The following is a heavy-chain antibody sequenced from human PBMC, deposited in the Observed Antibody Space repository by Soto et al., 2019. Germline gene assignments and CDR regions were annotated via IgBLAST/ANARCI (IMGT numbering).Heavy chain of an antibody. D-gene: IGHD3-10*01. CDR1: GASIRNHY. CDR2: IYHSGST. J-gene: IGHJ3*01. V-gene: IGHV4-59*11. Sequence: QVQLQESGPGLVKPSETLSLTCTVSGASIRNHYWSWIRQPPGKGLEWIGYIYHSGSTSSNPSLKSRVTMSVDTSKSEVSLMLTSVTTADTAVYYCARDDRLKWFGEPVAKAFDVWGQGTVVTVSS. CDR3: ARDDRLKWFGEPVAKAFDV.